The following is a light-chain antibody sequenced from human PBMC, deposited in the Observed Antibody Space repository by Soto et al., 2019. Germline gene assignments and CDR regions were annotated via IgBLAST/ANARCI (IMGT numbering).Light chain of an antibody. CDR3: CSYTGDITWV. Sequence: QSALTQPASVSGSHGQSITISCTGTSSDVGSYNHVSWYQQHPGKAPKLMIYEVTRRPSGVSDRFTGSKSGNTASLTISGLQAEDEGDYYCCSYTGDITWVFGGGTKLTVL. CDR2: EVT. CDR1: SSDVGSYNH. J-gene: IGLJ3*02. V-gene: IGLV2-23*02.